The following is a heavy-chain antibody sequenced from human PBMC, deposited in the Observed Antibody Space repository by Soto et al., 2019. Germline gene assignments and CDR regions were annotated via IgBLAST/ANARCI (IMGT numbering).Heavy chain of an antibody. J-gene: IGHJ5*02. CDR2: INHSGST. V-gene: IGHV4-34*01. CDR3: ARGRYSYGYSSWFDP. D-gene: IGHD5-18*01. Sequence: TLSLTCAVYGGSFSGYYWSWIRQPPGKGLEWIGEINHSGSTNYNPSLKSRVTISVDTSKNQFSLKLSSVTAADTAVYYCARGRYSYGYSSWFDPWGQGTLVTVSS. CDR1: GGSFSGYY.